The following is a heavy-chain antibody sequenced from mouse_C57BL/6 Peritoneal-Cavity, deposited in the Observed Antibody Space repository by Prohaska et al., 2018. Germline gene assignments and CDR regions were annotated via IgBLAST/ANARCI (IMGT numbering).Heavy chain of an antibody. D-gene: IGHD3-3*01. CDR1: GYTFTDYY. CDR3: ARRDPFDY. Sequence: EVQLQQSGPELVKPGASVKISCKASGYTFTDYYMNWVKQSHGKSLEWIGDINPNNGGTSYKQKFKGKATLTVDKSSSTAYMELRSLTSEDSAVYYCARRDPFDYWGQGTTLTVSS. CDR2: INPNNGGT. V-gene: IGHV1-26*01. J-gene: IGHJ2*01.